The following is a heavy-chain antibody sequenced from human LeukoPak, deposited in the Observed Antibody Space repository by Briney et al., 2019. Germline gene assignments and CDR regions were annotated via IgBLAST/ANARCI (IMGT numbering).Heavy chain of an antibody. V-gene: IGHV3-23*01. CDR3: AKDRLGAMMYFDF. Sequence: GGSLRLSCVASGFTFRSYAMKWVRQAPGKGLEWVSAISGSGGSTYYADSVKGRVTISRDNSKNTLYLQVNSLRVEDTAVYYCAKDRLGAMMYFDFWGQGTLVTVSS. CDR2: ISGSGGST. CDR1: GFTFRSYA. J-gene: IGHJ4*02. D-gene: IGHD1-26*01.